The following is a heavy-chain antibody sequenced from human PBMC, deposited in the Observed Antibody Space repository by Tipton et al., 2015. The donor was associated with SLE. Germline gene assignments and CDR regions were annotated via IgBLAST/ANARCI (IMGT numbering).Heavy chain of an antibody. CDR1: GGSFSGYY. CDR2: IYHSGST. V-gene: IGHV4-34*01. Sequence: VYGGSFSGYYWGWIRQPPGKGLEWIGSIYHSGSTYYNPSLKSRVTMSVDTSKNQFSLKLRSVTAADTAVYYCARAELTAASRRGAFDYWGQGTLVTVSS. D-gene: IGHD6-13*01. J-gene: IGHJ4*02. CDR3: ARAELTAASRRGAFDY.